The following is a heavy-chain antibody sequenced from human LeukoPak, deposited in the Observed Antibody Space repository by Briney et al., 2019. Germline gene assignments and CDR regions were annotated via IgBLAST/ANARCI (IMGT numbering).Heavy chain of an antibody. D-gene: IGHD1-26*01. V-gene: IGHV3-15*01. J-gene: IGHJ4*02. CDR3: TTNSGSYSRYRDY. CDR1: GFTFSNAW. CDR2: IKSKTDGGTT. Sequence: GGSLRLSCAASGFTFSNAWMSWVRQAPGKGLERVGRIKSKTDGGTTDYAAPVKGRFTISRDDSKNTLYLQMNSLKTEDTAVYYCTTNSGSYSRYRDYWGQGTLVTVSS.